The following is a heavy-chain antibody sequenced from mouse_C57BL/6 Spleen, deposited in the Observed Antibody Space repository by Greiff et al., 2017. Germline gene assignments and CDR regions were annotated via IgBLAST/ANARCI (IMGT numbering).Heavy chain of an antibody. J-gene: IGHJ2*01. V-gene: IGHV1-7*01. CDR1: GYTFTSYW. CDR3: AIIDDGYDFDY. CDR2: INPSSGYT. Sequence: VQLQQSGAELVKPGASVKLSCKASGYTFTSYWMHWVKQRPGQGLEWIGYINPSSGYTKYNQKFKGKATLTADTSSSTAYMQLSSLTYEDSAVNYGAIIDDGYDFDYWGQGTTVTVSS. D-gene: IGHD2-3*01.